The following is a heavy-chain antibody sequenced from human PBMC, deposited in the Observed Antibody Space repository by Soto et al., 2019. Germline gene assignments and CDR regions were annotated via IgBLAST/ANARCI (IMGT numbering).Heavy chain of an antibody. D-gene: IGHD4-4*01. CDR3: AKVPTGEMATVFQAFDI. Sequence: EVQLLESGGGLVQPGGSLRLSCAASGFTFSSYAMSWVRQAPGKGLEWVPAISGSGGSTYYADSVKGRFTISRDNSKSTLYLQMNSLRDEDTALYYCAKVPTGEMATVFQAFDIWGQGTMVTVSS. CDR2: ISGSGGST. CDR1: GFTFSSYA. V-gene: IGHV3-23*01. J-gene: IGHJ3*02.